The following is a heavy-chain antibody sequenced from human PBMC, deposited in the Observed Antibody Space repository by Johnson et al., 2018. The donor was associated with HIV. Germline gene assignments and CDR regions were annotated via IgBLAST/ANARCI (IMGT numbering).Heavy chain of an antibody. D-gene: IGHD1/OR15-1a*01. Sequence: VQLVESGGGLVQPGGSLRLSCAASGFTFSSYGMHWVRQAPGKGLEWVSGISWNSGSIGYADSVKGRFTISRDNAKNSLYLQMNSRRAEDTALYYCARGGLGFKNIHDPFDIWGQGTMVTVSS. V-gene: IGHV3-9*01. J-gene: IGHJ3*02. CDR2: ISWNSGSI. CDR3: ARGGLGFKNIHDPFDI. CDR1: GFTFSSYG.